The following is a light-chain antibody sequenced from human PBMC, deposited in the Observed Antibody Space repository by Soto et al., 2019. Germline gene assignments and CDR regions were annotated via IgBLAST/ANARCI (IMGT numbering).Light chain of an antibody. CDR2: EVR. Sequence: QSVLTQPASVSGSPGQSITISCSGTNRDIGAYNLVSWYQQPPGKAPKLLIYEVRNRPSGISYRFSGSKSGTTASLTISSLLPEDEADYYCSTYTSRSTLVFGGGTKVTV. CDR1: NRDIGAYNL. V-gene: IGLV2-14*01. CDR3: STYTSRSTLV. J-gene: IGLJ2*01.